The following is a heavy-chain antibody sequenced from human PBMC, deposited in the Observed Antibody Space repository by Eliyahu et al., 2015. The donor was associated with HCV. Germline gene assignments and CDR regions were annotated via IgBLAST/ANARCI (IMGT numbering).Heavy chain of an antibody. CDR1: GFTFSNXA. J-gene: IGHJ4*02. CDR3: AKGEHGVDY. CDR2: IIYSGGST. D-gene: IGHD1/OR15-1a*01. Sequence: EVQLLQSGGGLVQPGGSLRLSCAASGFTFSNXAISXVRQAPGKGLEWVSSIIYSGGSTHYADSVKGRFTISRDNSKNTLYLQMNSLRAEDTAVYYCAKGEHGVDYWGQGTLVTVSS. V-gene: IGHV3-23*01.